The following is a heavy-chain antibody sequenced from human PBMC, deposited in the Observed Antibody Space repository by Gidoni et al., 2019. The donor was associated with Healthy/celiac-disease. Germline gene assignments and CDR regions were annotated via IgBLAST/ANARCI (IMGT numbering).Heavy chain of an antibody. D-gene: IGHD4-17*01. J-gene: IGHJ4*02. CDR3: AREPYGDYNLDY. CDR2: INHSGST. CDR1: GGSFSGYY. Sequence: QVQLQQWGAGLLKPSETLSLTCAVYGGSFSGYYWSWIRQPPGKGLEWIGEINHSGSTNYNPSLKSRVTISVDTSKNQFSLKLSSVTAADTAVYYCAREPYGDYNLDYWGQGTLVTVSS. V-gene: IGHV4-34*01.